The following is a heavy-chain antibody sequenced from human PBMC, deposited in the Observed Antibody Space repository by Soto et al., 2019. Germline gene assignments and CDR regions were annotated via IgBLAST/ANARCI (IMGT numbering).Heavy chain of an antibody. J-gene: IGHJ4*02. CDR3: AIEYSSSPPYYPIGY. CDR1: GGTFSSYS. Sequence: SVKVSCKASGGTFSSYSISWVRQAPGQGLECMGGIIPIFGTANYAQKFQGRVTITADESTSTAYMELSSLRSEDTAVYYCAIEYSSSPPYYPIGYWGQGTLVTVSS. V-gene: IGHV1-69*13. D-gene: IGHD6-6*01. CDR2: IIPIFGTA.